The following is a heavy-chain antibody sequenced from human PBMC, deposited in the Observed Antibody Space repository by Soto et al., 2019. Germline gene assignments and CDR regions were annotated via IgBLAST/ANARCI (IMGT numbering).Heavy chain of an antibody. CDR1: GASITGYY. CDR2: VYYTGTT. D-gene: IGHD1-26*01. CDR3: ARGRRWDGGGWGFDY. J-gene: IGHJ4*02. V-gene: IGHV4-59*07. Sequence: QVHLQESGPGLVKPSDTLSLTCTVSGASITGYYWSWIRQPPGKGLEWIGYVYYTGTTNYSPSLQGRGAISVVPSKKQFSLSLNSVTATDTAVYYCARGRRWDGGGWGFDYWGQGALVSVSS.